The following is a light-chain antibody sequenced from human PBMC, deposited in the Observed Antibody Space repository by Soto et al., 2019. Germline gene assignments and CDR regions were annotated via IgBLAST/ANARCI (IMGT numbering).Light chain of an antibody. CDR2: DTS. V-gene: IGKV3-11*01. J-gene: IGKJ3*01. Sequence: EIVLTQSPATLSLSPGERATLSCRASQTVGSYLAWYQRKPGQAPRLLIYDTSNRATGIPVRFSGSGSGTDFTLTISSLEPEDFAVYYCQQRSNGPLFTFGPGTKVDIK. CDR3: QQRSNGPLFT. CDR1: QTVGSY.